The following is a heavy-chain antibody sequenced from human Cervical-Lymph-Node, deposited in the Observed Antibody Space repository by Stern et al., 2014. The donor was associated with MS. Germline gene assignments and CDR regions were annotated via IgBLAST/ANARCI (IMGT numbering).Heavy chain of an antibody. D-gene: IGHD3-3*01. J-gene: IGHJ4*02. CDR2: IDLEDDK. CDR3: ARSPPYYEFWNDYYYFDY. Sequence: QVTLRESGPALVKPTQTLTLTCTFSGFSLSTSGMRVSWIRQPPGKALEWLARIDLEDDKIYSTSMKTRLTISKDTSKNQVVLTMTNMDPVDTATYYCARSPPYYEFWNDYYYFDYWGQGTLVAVSS. CDR1: GFSLSTSGMR. V-gene: IGHV2-70*04.